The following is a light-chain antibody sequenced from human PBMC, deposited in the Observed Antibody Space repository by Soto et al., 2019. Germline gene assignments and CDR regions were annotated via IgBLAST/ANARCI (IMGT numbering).Light chain of an antibody. CDR2: DNS. V-gene: IGLV1-40*01. CDR1: SSNIGAGYG. Sequence: QSVLTQPPSVSGVPGQRVTISCTGTSSNIGAGYGVHWFQQVPGTAPKLLIFDNSNRPSGVPYRFSGSRSGASASLAITGLQAEDEADYYCQSYDNSLSALYVFGTGTKLTVL. J-gene: IGLJ1*01. CDR3: QSYDNSLSALYV.